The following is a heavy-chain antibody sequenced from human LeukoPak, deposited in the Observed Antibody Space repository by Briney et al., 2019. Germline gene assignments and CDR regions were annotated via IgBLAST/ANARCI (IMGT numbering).Heavy chain of an antibody. CDR2: INPNTGGT. V-gene: IGHV1-2*06. D-gene: IGHD3-3*01. J-gene: IGHJ6*03. Sequence: ASVKVSCKASGYTFTGYYIHWARQAPGQGLEWMGRINPNTGGTNFAQKFQGRVTMTRDTSISTAYMELSSLRSEDTAVYYCASGSTYYDFWSGYLFSFYYYYMDVWGKGTTVTVSS. CDR1: GYTFTGYY. CDR3: ASGSTYYDFWSGYLFSFYYYYMDV.